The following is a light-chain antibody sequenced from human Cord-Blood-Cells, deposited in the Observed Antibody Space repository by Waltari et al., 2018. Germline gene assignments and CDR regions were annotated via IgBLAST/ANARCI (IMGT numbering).Light chain of an antibody. CDR3: SSYTSSSTSLV. CDR2: EVS. CDR1: SSDVGGYNY. J-gene: IGLJ3*02. Sequence: QSALTQPASVSGSPGQSITISCTGTSSDVGGYNYVSWYQQHPCKAPNHMIYEVSNRPXXVSXXFSXXXXXXXXXXXXSGLQSEDEVDYYCSSYTSSSTSLVFGGGTKLTVL. V-gene: IGLV2-14*01.